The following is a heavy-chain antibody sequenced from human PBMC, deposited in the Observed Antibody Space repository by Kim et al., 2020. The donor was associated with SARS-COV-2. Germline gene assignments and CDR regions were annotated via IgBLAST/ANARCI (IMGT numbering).Heavy chain of an antibody. Sequence: NKYYAESVKGRFTISRDNSKNTRYLQMNSLRAEDTAVYYCARDGGNWFDPWGQGTLVTVSS. D-gene: IGHD3-16*01. J-gene: IGHJ5*02. V-gene: IGHV3-30*01. CDR3: ARDGGNWFDP. CDR2: NK.